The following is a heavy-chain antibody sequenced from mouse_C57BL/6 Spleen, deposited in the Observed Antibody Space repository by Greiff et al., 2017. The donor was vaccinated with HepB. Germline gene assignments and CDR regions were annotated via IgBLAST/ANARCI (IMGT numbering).Heavy chain of an antibody. CDR2: IDPSDSYT. CDR3: ARNWDDYYFDY. Sequence: QVQLQQSGAELVMPGASVKLSCKASGYTFTSYWMHWVKQRPGQGLEWIGEIDPSDSYTNYNQKFKGKSTLTVDKSSSTAYMQLSSLTSEDSAVYYCARNWDDYYFDYWGQGTTLTVSS. J-gene: IGHJ2*01. V-gene: IGHV1-69*01. D-gene: IGHD4-1*01. CDR1: GYTFTSYW.